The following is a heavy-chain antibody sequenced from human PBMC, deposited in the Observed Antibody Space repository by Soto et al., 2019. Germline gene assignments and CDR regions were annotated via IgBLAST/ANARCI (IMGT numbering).Heavy chain of an antibody. Sequence: GESLKISCKGSGYSFTSYWISWVRQMPVKGLEWMGRIDPSDSYTNYSPSFQGHVTISADKSISTAYLQWSSLKASDTAMYYCARHHDLPALSLDFDYWGQGTLVTVYS. D-gene: IGHD2-2*01. CDR1: GYSFTSYW. V-gene: IGHV5-10-1*01. CDR2: IDPSDSYT. J-gene: IGHJ4*02. CDR3: ARHHDLPALSLDFDY.